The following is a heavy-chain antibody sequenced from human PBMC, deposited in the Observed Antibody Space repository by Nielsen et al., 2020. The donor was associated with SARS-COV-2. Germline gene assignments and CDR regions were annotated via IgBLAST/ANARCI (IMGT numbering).Heavy chain of an antibody. CDR3: ARYASEYYYYYYMDV. V-gene: IGHV5-10-1*01. CDR2: IDSSDSYV. D-gene: IGHD2-2*01. J-gene: IGHJ6*03. Sequence: KVSCKGSGYSFTSHWITWVRQMPGKGLEWMGRIDSSDSYVDYSPSFQGHVAISADKSISTAYLQWSSLKASDTAMYYCARYASEYYYYYYMDVWGTGTTVTVPS. CDR1: GYSFTSHW.